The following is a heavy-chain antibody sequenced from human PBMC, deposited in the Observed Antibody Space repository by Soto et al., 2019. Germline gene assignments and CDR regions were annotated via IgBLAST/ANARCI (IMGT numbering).Heavy chain of an antibody. CDR3: ATNPPWYYYDSSGYYYGYDY. CDR2: ISGSGGST. J-gene: IGHJ4*02. CDR1: GFTFSSYA. Sequence: GGSLRLSCAASGFTFSSYAMSWVRQAPGKGLEWVSAISGSGGSTYYADSVKGRFTISRDNSKNTLYLQMNSLRAEDTAVYYCATNPPWYYYDSSGYYYGYDYWGQGTLVTVSS. D-gene: IGHD3-22*01. V-gene: IGHV3-23*01.